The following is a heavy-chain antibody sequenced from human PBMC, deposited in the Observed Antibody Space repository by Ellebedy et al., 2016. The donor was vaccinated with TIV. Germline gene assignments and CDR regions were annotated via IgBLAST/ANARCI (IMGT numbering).Heavy chain of an antibody. Sequence: GESLKISCAASGFTFSIYWMSSVRQAPGKGLEYVANIKQDGSEKSYVDSVKGRFTISRDNAKNTLYLQMNSLRAEDTALYYCARDGFDSSGYRSGWFDPWGQGTLVTVSS. CDR2: IKQDGSEK. D-gene: IGHD3-22*01. J-gene: IGHJ5*02. CDR1: GFTFSIYW. CDR3: ARDGFDSSGYRSGWFDP. V-gene: IGHV3-7*01.